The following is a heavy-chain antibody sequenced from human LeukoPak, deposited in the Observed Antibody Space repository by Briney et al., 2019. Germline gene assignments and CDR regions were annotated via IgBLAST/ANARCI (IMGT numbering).Heavy chain of an antibody. CDR3: AKGTYSSAPRDY. Sequence: GGSLRLSCAASGFTFSRCAMSWVGQDPGKGLEWVSAISGSGGSTYYAGSVKGRFTISRDNSKNTLFLQMNSLRAEDTAVYYCAKGTYSSAPRDYWGQGTLVTVSS. V-gene: IGHV3-23*01. D-gene: IGHD6-25*01. CDR1: GFTFSRCA. J-gene: IGHJ4*02. CDR2: ISGSGGST.